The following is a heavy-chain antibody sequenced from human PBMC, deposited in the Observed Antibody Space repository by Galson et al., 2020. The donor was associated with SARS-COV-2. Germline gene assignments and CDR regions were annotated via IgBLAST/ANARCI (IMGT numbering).Heavy chain of an antibody. CDR1: GFTFSSYW. Sequence: TGGSLRLSCAASGFTFSSYWMSWVRQAPGKGLEWVANIKQDGSEKYYVDSVKGRFTISRDNAKNSLYLQMNSLRAEDTAVYYCARELGRGEIAARDYYYYGMDVWGQGTTVTVSS. J-gene: IGHJ6*02. D-gene: IGHD6-6*01. CDR3: ARELGRGEIAARDYYYYGMDV. CDR2: IKQDGSEK. V-gene: IGHV3-7*03.